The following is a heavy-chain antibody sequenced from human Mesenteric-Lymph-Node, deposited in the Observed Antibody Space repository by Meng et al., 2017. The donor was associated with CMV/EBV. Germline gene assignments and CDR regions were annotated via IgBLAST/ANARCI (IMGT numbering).Heavy chain of an antibody. CDR1: GYTFTSYY. D-gene: IGHD2-2*02. Sequence: ASVKVSCKASGYTFTSYYMHWVRQAPGQGLEWMGIINPSGGSTSYAQKFQGRVTMTRDTSTSTVYMELSRLRSDDTAVYYCARGYCSSTSCYTGFTPWGQGTLVTVSS. CDR2: INPSGGST. J-gene: IGHJ5*02. CDR3: ARGYCSSTSCYTGFTP. V-gene: IGHV1-46*01.